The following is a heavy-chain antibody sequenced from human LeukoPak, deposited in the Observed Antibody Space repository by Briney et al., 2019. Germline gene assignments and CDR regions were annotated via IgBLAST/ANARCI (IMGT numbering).Heavy chain of an antibody. D-gene: IGHD6-19*01. Sequence: ASVKVSCKASGYTFITYDISWVRQAPRQGLEWMGWISAYNGNTNYAQKLQGRVTMTTESSTNTAYMELRSLRSDDTAVYYCARSAVADTLSAYYFGYWGQGTLVTVSS. V-gene: IGHV1-18*01. CDR3: ARSAVADTLSAYYFGY. J-gene: IGHJ4*02. CDR1: GYTFITYD. CDR2: ISAYNGNT.